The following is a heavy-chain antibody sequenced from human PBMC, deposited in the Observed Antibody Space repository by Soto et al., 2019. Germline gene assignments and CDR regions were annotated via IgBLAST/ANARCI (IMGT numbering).Heavy chain of an antibody. Sequence: EVQLLEPGGGVVQPGGSLRLSCVASGFNFKKFAMAWVRQAPGEGLKWVSGISCCGGSTSYADSVKGRFSIARDDSKNTLSLQMNSLRVEDTAQYYCAKADGEQWLVPHLDNWGQGTLVTVS. D-gene: IGHD6-19*01. CDR1: GFNFKKFA. J-gene: IGHJ4*02. V-gene: IGHV3-23*01. CDR2: ISCCGGST. CDR3: AKADGEQWLVPHLDN.